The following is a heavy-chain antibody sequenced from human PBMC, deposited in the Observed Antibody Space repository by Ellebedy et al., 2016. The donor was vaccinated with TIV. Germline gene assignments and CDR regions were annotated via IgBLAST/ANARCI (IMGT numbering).Heavy chain of an antibody. CDR3: ARGGVPQSLHPFDY. J-gene: IGHJ4*02. CDR1: GYTFTSYH. V-gene: IGHV1-46*01. D-gene: IGHD3-10*01. CDR2: INPSGGGT. Sequence: AASVKVSCKASGYTFTSYHMYWVRQAPGQGLEWMGLINPSGGGTTYAQKFQGRVTMTRDTSTSTVYMGLSSLRSEDTAVYYCARGGVPQSLHPFDYWGQGTLVTVSS.